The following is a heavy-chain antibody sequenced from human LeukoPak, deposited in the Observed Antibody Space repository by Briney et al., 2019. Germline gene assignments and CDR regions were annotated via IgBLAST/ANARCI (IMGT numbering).Heavy chain of an antibody. CDR2: ISDNGGST. CDR1: GIRFSNYV. CDR3: ARDVPFHDSSGYYLDY. Sequence: GGSLRLSCAASGIRFSNYVMHWVRQAPGKGLEYVAAISDNGGSTYYANSVKGRLTISRDNSKNTLHLQMGSLRAEDMAVYYCARDVPFHDSSGYYLDYWGQGTLVTVSS. J-gene: IGHJ4*02. V-gene: IGHV3-64*01. D-gene: IGHD3-22*01.